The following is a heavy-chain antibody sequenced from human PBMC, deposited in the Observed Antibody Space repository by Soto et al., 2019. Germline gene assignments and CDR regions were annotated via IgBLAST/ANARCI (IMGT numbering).Heavy chain of an antibody. D-gene: IGHD3-9*01. J-gene: IGHJ4*02. Sequence: EVQLVESGGDLVQPGGSLRLSCAASGFTFTSYAMSWIRQAPGKGLEWVSAITGGADNTYYADSLKGRFTLSRDNSKNTLYLPMHRLRAEETAFYFCTEDGGSRDWLTVNWGQGTLVTVSS. CDR1: GFTFTSYA. CDR3: TEDGGSRDWLTVN. CDR2: ITGGADNT. V-gene: IGHV3-23*04.